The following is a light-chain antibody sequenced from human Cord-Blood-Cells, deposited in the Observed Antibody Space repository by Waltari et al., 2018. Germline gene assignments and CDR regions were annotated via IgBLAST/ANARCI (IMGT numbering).Light chain of an antibody. Sequence: EIVLTQSPATLSLSPGERATLSCRASQSVSSYLAWYQQKPGQAPRLRIYDASNRATGIPARFSGSGSGTDFTLTISSREPEDFAVYYCQQRSNWPRLTFGGGTKVEIK. CDR2: DAS. J-gene: IGKJ4*01. CDR3: QQRSNWPRLT. V-gene: IGKV3-11*01. CDR1: QSVSSY.